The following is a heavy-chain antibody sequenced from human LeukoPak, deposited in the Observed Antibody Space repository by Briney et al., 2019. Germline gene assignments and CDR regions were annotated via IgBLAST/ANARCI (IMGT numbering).Heavy chain of an antibody. V-gene: IGHV3-15*01. CDR1: GFTFSSYS. Sequence: GGSLRLSCAASGFTFSSYSMNWVRQAPGKGLEWVGRIKSKTDGGTTDYAAPVKGRFTISRDDSKNTLYLQMNSLKTEDTAVYYCTTALGVGELLYYFDYWGQGTLVTVSS. CDR2: IKSKTDGGTT. D-gene: IGHD3-10*01. CDR3: TTALGVGELLYYFDY. J-gene: IGHJ4*02.